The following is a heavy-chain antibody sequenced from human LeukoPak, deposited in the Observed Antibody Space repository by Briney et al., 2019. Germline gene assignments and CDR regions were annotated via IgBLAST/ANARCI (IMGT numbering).Heavy chain of an antibody. CDR1: GFTFSTYS. J-gene: IGHJ4*02. D-gene: IGHD5-18*01. Sequence: PGGSLRLSCAASGFTFSTYSMNWVRQAPGKGLEWISVIYSDNSTYYADSVKGRFTISRDNSKKTLYLQMNSLRAEDTAVYYCGYSLDYWGQGTLVTVSS. CDR3: GYSLDY. CDR2: IYSDNST. V-gene: IGHV3-53*01.